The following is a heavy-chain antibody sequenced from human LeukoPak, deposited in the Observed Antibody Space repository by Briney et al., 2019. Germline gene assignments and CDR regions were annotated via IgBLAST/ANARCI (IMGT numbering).Heavy chain of an antibody. Sequence: SETLSLTCAVSGDSISSSSWWNWVRQPPGKGLEWIGEIFHSGSTNYNPSLKSRVTISVDKSKNQSSLRLTSVTAADTAVYCCARDPPLSAFDIWGQGTMVTVSS. V-gene: IGHV4-4*01. CDR2: IFHSGST. CDR1: GDSISSSSW. CDR3: ARDPPLSAFDI. J-gene: IGHJ3*02. D-gene: IGHD2/OR15-2a*01.